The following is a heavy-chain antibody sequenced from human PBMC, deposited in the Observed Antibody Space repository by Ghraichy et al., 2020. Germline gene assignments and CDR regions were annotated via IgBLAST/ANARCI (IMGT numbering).Heavy chain of an antibody. V-gene: IGHV1-8*01. J-gene: IGHJ4*02. D-gene: IGHD5-18*01. CDR2: MNPVSGNT. Sequence: ASVKVSCQAFGYTFTSYDINLVRQTTGQGLEWMGWMNPVSGNTGYVEKFQGRVTMTRDTSISTAYMELSNLRSDDTAVYYCTTADRGYNYGDYWCQGTPVTAAS. CDR1: GYTFTSYD. CDR3: TTADRGYNYGDY.